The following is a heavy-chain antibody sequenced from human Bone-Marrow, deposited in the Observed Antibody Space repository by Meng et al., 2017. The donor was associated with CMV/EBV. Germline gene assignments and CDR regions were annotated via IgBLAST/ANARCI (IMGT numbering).Heavy chain of an antibody. CDR2: IYSGGST. D-gene: IGHD6-6*01. CDR1: GFTVSSNY. J-gene: IGHJ4*02. V-gene: IGHV3-53*01. Sequence: GGSLRLSCAASGFTVSSNYMSWVRQAPGKGLEWVSVIYSGGSTYYADSVKGRLTISRDNSKNTLYLQMNSLRAEDTAVYYCASSSSIADFDYWGQGTLVTVSS. CDR3: ASSSSIADFDY.